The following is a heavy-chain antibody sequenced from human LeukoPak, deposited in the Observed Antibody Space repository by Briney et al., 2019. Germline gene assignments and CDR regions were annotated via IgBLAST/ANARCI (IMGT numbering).Heavy chain of an antibody. D-gene: IGHD3-3*01. Sequence: GGSLRLSCAASGFTFSSYSMNWVRQAPGKGLEWVSSISSGSSYVYYADSVKGRFTISRDNAKNSLYLQMNSPRAEDTAVYYCARAQEVLRFLEWLTDWFDPWGQGTLVTVSS. CDR1: GFTFSSYS. CDR3: ARAQEVLRFLEWLTDWFDP. CDR2: ISSGSSYV. J-gene: IGHJ5*02. V-gene: IGHV3-21*01.